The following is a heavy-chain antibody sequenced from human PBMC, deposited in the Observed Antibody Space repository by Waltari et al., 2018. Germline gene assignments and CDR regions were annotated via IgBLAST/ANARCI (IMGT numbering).Heavy chain of an antibody. CDR3: ASTVYYDSSGWTYYFDY. J-gene: IGHJ4*02. CDR2: IYYSGST. D-gene: IGHD3-22*01. Sequence: QLQLQESGPGLVTPSETLSLTCTVSGGPISSSSYYWGWIRQPPGKGLEWIGSIYYSGSTYYNPSLKSRVTISVDTSKNQFSLKLSSVTAADTAVYYCASTVYYDSSGWTYYFDYWGQGTLVTVAS. CDR1: GGPISSSSYY. V-gene: IGHV4-39*01.